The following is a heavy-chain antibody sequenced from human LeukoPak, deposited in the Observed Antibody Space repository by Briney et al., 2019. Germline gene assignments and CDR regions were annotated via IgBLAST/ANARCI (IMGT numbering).Heavy chain of an antibody. J-gene: IGHJ6*03. V-gene: IGHV4-39*07. CDR3: ARIGRPVAVAGPTHYYMDV. CDR2: IYYSGST. CDR1: GGSISSSSYY. Sequence: PSETLSLTCTVSGGSISSSSYYWGWIRQPPGKGLEWIGSIYYSGSTYYNPSLKSRVTISVDTSKNQFSLKLSSVTAADTAVYYCARIGRPVAVAGPTHYYMDVRGKGTTVTVSS. D-gene: IGHD6-19*01.